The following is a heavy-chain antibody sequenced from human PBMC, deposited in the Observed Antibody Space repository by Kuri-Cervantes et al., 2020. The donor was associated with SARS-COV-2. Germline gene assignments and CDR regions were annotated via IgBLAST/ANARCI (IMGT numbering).Heavy chain of an antibody. D-gene: IGHD1-26*01. Sequence: GGSLRLSCKGSGYSFTSYWIGWVRQMPGKGLEWMGIIYPGDSDTRYSPSFQGQVTISADKSISTAYLQWSSLKASDTAMYYCARSEVGATTYLDYWGQGTLVTVPS. CDR3: ARSEVGATTYLDY. V-gene: IGHV5-51*01. CDR2: IYPGDSDT. J-gene: IGHJ4*02. CDR1: GYSFTSYW.